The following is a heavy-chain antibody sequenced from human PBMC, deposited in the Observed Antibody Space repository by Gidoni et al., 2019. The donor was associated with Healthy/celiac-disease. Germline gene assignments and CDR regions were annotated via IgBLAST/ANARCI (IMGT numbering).Heavy chain of an antibody. CDR2: IYPGDSDT. D-gene: IGHD6-13*01. Sequence: EVQLVQSGAAVKKPGESLKISCKGSGYSFTSYWIGWVRQMPGKGLEWMGIIYPGDSDTRYSPSFQGQVTISADKSISTAYLQWSSLKASDTAMYYCARLQMGIAAAGEEFDYWGQGTLVTVSS. V-gene: IGHV5-51*01. CDR1: GYSFTSYW. J-gene: IGHJ4*02. CDR3: ARLQMGIAAAGEEFDY.